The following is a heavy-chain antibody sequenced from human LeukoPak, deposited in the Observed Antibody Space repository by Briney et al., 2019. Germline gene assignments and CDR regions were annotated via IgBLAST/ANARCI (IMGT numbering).Heavy chain of an antibody. Sequence: GGSLRLSCAASGFTFSSYGMHWVRQAPGKGLEWVAVIAYDGSNKYYADSVKGRFTTSRDNSKNTLYLQMNSLRAEDTAVYYCAKPPYDSSGYYQSTFEYWGQGTLVTVSS. CDR1: GFTFSSYG. CDR2: IAYDGSNK. J-gene: IGHJ4*02. V-gene: IGHV3-30*18. D-gene: IGHD3-22*01. CDR3: AKPPYDSSGYYQSTFEY.